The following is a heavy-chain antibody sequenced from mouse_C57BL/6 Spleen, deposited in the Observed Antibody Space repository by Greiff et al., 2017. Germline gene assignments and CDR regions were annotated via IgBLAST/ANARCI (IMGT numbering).Heavy chain of an antibody. CDR2: ILPGSGST. D-gene: IGHD1-1*01. J-gene: IGHJ4*01. CDR1: GYTFTGYW. Sequence: VHLVESGAELMKPGASVKLSCKATGYTFTGYWIEWVKQRPGHGLEWIGEILPGSGSTNYNEKFKGKATFTADTSSNTAYMQLSSLTTEDSAIYYCARWDYYGSSYDYYAMDYWGQGTSVTVSS. CDR3: ARWDYYGSSYDYYAMDY. V-gene: IGHV1-9*01.